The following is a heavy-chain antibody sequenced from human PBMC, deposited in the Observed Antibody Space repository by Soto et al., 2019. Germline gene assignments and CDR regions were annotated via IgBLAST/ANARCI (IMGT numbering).Heavy chain of an antibody. CDR3: ARVRAARYYCGGMDV. CDR1: GGSISSYY. CDR2: IYYSGST. V-gene: IGHV4-59*01. J-gene: IGHJ6*02. D-gene: IGHD6-25*01. Sequence: QVQLQESGPGLVKPSETLSLTCTVSGGSISSYYWSWIRQPPGKGLEWIGYIYYSGSTNYNPSLTRRGTISGDTDKNQFSLKLSSVTAADTAVYYCARVRAARYYCGGMDVWGQGTTVTVSS.